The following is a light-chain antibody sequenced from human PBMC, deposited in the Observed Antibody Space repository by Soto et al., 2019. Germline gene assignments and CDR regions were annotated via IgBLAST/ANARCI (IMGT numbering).Light chain of an antibody. CDR2: TTS. CDR1: QGISNL. Sequence: DIQLTQSPSSLSASVGDRVTITCRASQGISNLLAWHQQKPGKAPKSLIKTTSILQSGVPSRFSGSGCETDFTLTISGLQPEDFTTYYCQQYSAYPRTFGQGTRLELK. V-gene: IGKV1-16*01. J-gene: IGKJ5*01. CDR3: QQYSAYPRT.